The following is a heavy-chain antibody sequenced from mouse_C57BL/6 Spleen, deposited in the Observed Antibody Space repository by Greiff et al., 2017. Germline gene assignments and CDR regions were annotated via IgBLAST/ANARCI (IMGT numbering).Heavy chain of an antibody. D-gene: IGHD4-1*01. Sequence: QVQLQQSGAELVRPGASVKLSCKASGYTFTDYYINWVKQRPGQGLEWIARIYPGSGNTYYNEKFKGKATLTAEKSSSTAYMQLSSLTSEDSAVYFCARPGTGAWFAYWGQGTLVTVSA. V-gene: IGHV1-76*01. CDR2: IYPGSGNT. J-gene: IGHJ3*01. CDR3: ARPGTGAWFAY. CDR1: GYTFTDYY.